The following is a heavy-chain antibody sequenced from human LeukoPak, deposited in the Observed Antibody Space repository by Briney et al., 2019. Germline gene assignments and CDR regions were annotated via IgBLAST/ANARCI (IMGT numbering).Heavy chain of an antibody. CDR1: GFTFSSYV. CDR2: ISGSGGST. D-gene: IGHD3-22*01. V-gene: IGHV3-23*01. J-gene: IGHJ4*02. Sequence: GGSLRLSCAASGFTFSSYVMRWVRQAPGKGLEWVSAISGSGGSTYYADSVKGRFTISRDNSKNTLYLQMNSLRAEDTAVYYCARRRDYYDSSGYYYVGFDYGGQGTLVTVSS. CDR3: ARRRDYYDSSGYYYVGFDY.